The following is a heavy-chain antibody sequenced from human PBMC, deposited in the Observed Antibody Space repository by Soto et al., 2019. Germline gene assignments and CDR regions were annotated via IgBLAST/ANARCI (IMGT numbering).Heavy chain of an antibody. CDR2: FDPEDGET. D-gene: IGHD5-18*01. CDR3: ATVNSVQLWSRGWYFDL. CDR1: GYTLTELS. Sequence: ASVKVSCKVSGYTLTELSMHWVRQAPGKGLEWMGGFDPEDGETIYAQKFQGRVTMTEDTSTDTAYMELSSLRSEDTSLYYCATVNSVQLWSRGWYFDLWGRGTLVTVSS. J-gene: IGHJ2*01. V-gene: IGHV1-24*01.